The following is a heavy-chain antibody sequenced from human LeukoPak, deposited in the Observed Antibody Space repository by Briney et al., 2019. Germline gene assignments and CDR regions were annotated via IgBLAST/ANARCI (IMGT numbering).Heavy chain of an antibody. J-gene: IGHJ4*02. CDR1: GFTFSSHA. D-gene: IGHD6-13*01. Sequence: PGGSLRLSCAASGFTFSSHAMRWVRQAPGKGLEWVAVISYDGRNKYHADSVTGRFTISRDNSKNTLYLQMNSLRAEDTAVYYCARDITGSWSIDYWGQGTLITVSS. CDR2: ISYDGRNK. V-gene: IGHV3-30-3*01. CDR3: ARDITGSWSIDY.